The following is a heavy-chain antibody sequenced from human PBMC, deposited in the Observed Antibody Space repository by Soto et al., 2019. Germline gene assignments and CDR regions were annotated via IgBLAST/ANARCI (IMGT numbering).Heavy chain of an antibody. D-gene: IGHD5-18*01. CDR1: GYTFTDYG. CDR3: ARERGGDSYGDS. Sequence: QVQLVQSGAEVRKPGASVKVSCKASGYTFTDYGISWVRQTPGQGLQWMGWVNIYRGTTNYAQKFQDRVTMTTDTSTSTAYRELRSLRSDDPAVYYCARERGGDSYGDSWGQGTLVTVSS. J-gene: IGHJ4*02. CDR2: VNIYRGTT. V-gene: IGHV1-18*01.